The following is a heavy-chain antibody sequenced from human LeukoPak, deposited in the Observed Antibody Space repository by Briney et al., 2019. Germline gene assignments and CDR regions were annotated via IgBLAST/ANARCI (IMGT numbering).Heavy chain of an antibody. CDR3: ATDLDGSSGWFSHVDAFDI. CDR2: IKQDGSEK. V-gene: IGHV3-7*01. Sequence: GGSLRLSCAASGSTFSSFWMSWVRQAPGKGLEWVANIKQDGSEKYYVDSVKGRFTISRDNAKNSLYLQVNSLRAEDTAVYYCATDLDGSSGWFSHVDAFDIWGQGTMVTVSS. CDR1: GSTFSSFW. D-gene: IGHD6-19*01. J-gene: IGHJ3*02.